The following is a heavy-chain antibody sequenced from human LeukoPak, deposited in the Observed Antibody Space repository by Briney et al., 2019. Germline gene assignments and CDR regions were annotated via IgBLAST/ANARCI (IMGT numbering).Heavy chain of an antibody. CDR3: ARDRSDILTGYNDAFDI. V-gene: IGHV3-7*01. CDR2: IKLDGSEK. D-gene: IGHD3-9*01. Sequence: GGSLRLSCAASGFTFSTYWMSWVRQTPGKGLEWVATIKLDGSEKYYVDSVKGRFTISRDNAKNSLYLQMNSLRAEDTAVYYCARDRSDILTGYNDAFDIWGQGTMVTVSS. CDR1: GFTFSTYW. J-gene: IGHJ3*02.